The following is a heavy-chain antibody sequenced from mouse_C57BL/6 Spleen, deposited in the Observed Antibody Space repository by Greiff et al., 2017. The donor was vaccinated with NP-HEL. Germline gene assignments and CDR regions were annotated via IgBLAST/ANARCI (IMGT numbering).Heavy chain of an antibody. CDR2: FYPGSGGI. V-gene: IGHV1-62-2*01. CDR3: ARHEDGDRNYEDWFAC. D-gene: IGHD2-4*01. Sequence: QVQLQQPGAELVKPGASVKLSCKSSGYTFTGYSIHWVKQRSGQGLEWIGWFYPGSGGINYNEKFKDKATLTADNSSSTAYMQLSRLTSEDSAVYLWARHEDGDRNYEDWFACWGQGTLVTVSA. CDR1: GYTFTGYS. J-gene: IGHJ3*01.